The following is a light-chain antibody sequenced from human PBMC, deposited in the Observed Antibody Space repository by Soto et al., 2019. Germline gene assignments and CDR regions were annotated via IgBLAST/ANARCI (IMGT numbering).Light chain of an antibody. CDR2: YDS. Sequence: SYELTQPPSVSVAPGQTARITCGGNNIGSKSVHWYQQKPGQAPVLVIYYDSDRPSGIPERFSGSNSGNTATLTISRVEAGDEADYYCQVWDSSSDHPVVFGGGIKVTVL. J-gene: IGLJ2*01. CDR3: QVWDSSSDHPVV. V-gene: IGLV3-21*04. CDR1: NIGSKS.